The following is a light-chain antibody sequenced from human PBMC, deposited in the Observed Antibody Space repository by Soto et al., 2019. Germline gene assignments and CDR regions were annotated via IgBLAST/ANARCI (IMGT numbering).Light chain of an antibody. CDR2: WAS. V-gene: IGKV4-1*01. Sequence: DIVMTQSPDSLAVSLGERATINCKASQSVLYNSKNKNYLAWYQQKPGQPPKLLIYWASTRESGVPDRFSGRVSGTDFTLTISSLQAEDVAVYYCQQYYTPPLLTFGGGTKVEIK. CDR3: QQYYTPPLLT. CDR1: QSVLYNSKNKNY. J-gene: IGKJ4*01.